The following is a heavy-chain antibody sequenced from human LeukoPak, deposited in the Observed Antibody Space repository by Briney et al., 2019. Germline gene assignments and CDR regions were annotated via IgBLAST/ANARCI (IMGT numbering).Heavy chain of an antibody. CDR1: GGSISSYY. D-gene: IGHD2-2*01. J-gene: IGHJ6*02. V-gene: IGHV4-59*01. CDR3: AGVIGVVVPAAISPPINYYYGMDV. Sequence: KPSETLSLTCTVSGGSISSYYWSWIRQPPGKGLEWIGYIYYSGSTNYNPSLKSRVTISVDTSKNQFSLKLSSVPAADTAVYYCAGVIGVVVPAAISPPINYYYGMDVWGQGTTVTVSS. CDR2: IYYSGST.